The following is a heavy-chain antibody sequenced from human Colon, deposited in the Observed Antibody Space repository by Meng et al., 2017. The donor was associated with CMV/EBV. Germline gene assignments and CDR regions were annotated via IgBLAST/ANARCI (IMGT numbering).Heavy chain of an antibody. CDR3: ARDKGSFGGDPLGHFDY. D-gene: IGHD2-21*01. CDR1: GGSIDTYY. Sequence: GSLRLSCTVSGGSIDTYYWNWIRQPPGKGLEWIGYVSYKGGANHNPSLKGRVTVSLDTSKNQLSLRMTSVTAVDTAVYYCARDKGSFGGDPLGHFDYWGQGTLVTVSS. CDR2: VSYKGGA. V-gene: IGHV4-59*01. J-gene: IGHJ4*02.